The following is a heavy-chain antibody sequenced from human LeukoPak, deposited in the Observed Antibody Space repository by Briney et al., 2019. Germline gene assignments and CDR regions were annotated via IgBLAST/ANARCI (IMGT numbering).Heavy chain of an antibody. D-gene: IGHD1-26*01. CDR3: ARLGGATSAWFDP. Sequence: PSESLSLTCAVYGGSFSGYYWSWIRQPPGKGLEWIGEINHSGSTNYNPSLKSRVTISVDTSKNQFSLKLNSVTAADTAVYYCARLGGATSAWFDPWGQGTLVTVSS. CDR2: INHSGST. V-gene: IGHV4-34*01. J-gene: IGHJ5*02. CDR1: GGSFSGYY.